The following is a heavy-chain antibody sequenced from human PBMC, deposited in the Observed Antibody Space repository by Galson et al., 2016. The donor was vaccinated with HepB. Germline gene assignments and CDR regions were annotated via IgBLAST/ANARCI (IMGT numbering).Heavy chain of an antibody. CDR1: GFTFSSYS. V-gene: IGHV3-21*01. CDR3: AKDLWRRGFLDH. J-gene: IGHJ4*02. Sequence: SLRLSCAASGFTFSSYSMNWVRQAPGKGLEWVSSISSSSSYIYYADSVKGRFTISRDNSKNTMYLQMNRVRLEGTAVYYCAKDLWRRGFLDHWGQGTLVTVSS. D-gene: IGHD2-21*01. CDR2: ISSSSSYI.